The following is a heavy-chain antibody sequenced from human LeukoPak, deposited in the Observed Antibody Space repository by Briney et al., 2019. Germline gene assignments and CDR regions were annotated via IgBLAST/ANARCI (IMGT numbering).Heavy chain of an antibody. V-gene: IGHV3-21*01. CDR1: GFTFSSYS. Sequence: GGSLRLSCAASGFTFSSYSMNWVCQAPGKGLEWVSSISSSSSYIYYADSVKGRFTISRDNAKNSLYLQMNSLRAEDTAVYYCARVGRNYDFWSGSPGDYYMDVWGKGTTVTVSS. J-gene: IGHJ6*03. D-gene: IGHD3-3*01. CDR3: ARVGRNYDFWSGSPGDYYMDV. CDR2: ISSSSSYI.